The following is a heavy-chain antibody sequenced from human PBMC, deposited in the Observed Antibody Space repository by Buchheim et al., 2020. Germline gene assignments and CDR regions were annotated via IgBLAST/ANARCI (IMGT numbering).Heavy chain of an antibody. D-gene: IGHD2/OR15-2a*01. CDR3: ASKPNGKYYFDY. Sequence: QVQLQESGPGLVKPSQTLSLTCTVSGDSISSSDYYWTWIRQHREKGLEWIGYMHRSGFAYYNPSLRSRVTISLDVSQNQSSLKLTSVTAADTAIYYCASKPNGKYYFDYWGLGAL. CDR2: MHRSGFA. CDR1: GDSISSSDYY. J-gene: IGHJ4*02. V-gene: IGHV4-31*03.